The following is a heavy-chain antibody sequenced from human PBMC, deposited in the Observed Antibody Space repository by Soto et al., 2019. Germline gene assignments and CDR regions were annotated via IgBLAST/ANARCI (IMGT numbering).Heavy chain of an antibody. D-gene: IGHD3-9*01. Sequence: SETLSLTCAVYGGSFSCYYWSWIRQPPGKGLEWIGEINHSGSTNYNPSLKSRVTISVDTSKNQFSLKLSSVTAADTAVYYCARGRDILTGXYRGYYYYGMDVWGQGTTVTVSS. CDR3: ARGRDILTGXYRGYYYYGMDV. V-gene: IGHV4-34*01. CDR2: INHSGST. J-gene: IGHJ6*02. CDR1: GGSFSCYY.